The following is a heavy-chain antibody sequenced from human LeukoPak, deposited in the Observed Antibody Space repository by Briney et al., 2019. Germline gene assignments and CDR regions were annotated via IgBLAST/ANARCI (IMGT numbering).Heavy chain of an antibody. CDR1: GYTFTSYG. J-gene: IGHJ4*02. V-gene: IGHV1-18*01. D-gene: IGHD4-17*01. CDR2: ISAYNGNT. Sequence: PGASVKVSCKASGYTFTSYGISWVRQAPGQGLEWMGWISAYNGNTNYAQKLQGRVTMTTDTSTSTAYMELRSLRSDDTAVYYCARDNWVATVTTGYDYWGQGTLVTVSS. CDR3: ARDNWVATVTTGYDY.